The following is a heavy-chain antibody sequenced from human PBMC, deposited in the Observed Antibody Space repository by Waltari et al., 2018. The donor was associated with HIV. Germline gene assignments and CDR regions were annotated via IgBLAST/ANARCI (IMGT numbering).Heavy chain of an antibody. CDR2: FDPEDGER. CDR3: AIQTDDAFDI. V-gene: IGHV1-24*01. J-gene: IGHJ3*02. Sequence: QVQLVQSGAEVKKPGASVKVSCKVSGYTLTELSMHWVRQAPGKGLEWMGGFDPEDGERIYAQKLQGRVTMSEDTPTDTSYMELSSLRSEDTAFYYCAIQTDDAFDIWGQGTMVTVSS. CDR1: GYTLTELS.